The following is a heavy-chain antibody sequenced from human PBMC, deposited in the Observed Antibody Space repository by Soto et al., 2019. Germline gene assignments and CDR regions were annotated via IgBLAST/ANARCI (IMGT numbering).Heavy chain of an antibody. D-gene: IGHD3-10*01. J-gene: IGHJ6*02. CDR2: IYNDGTT. Sequence: VQLEESGGGLIQPGGSLRLSCTASGLSVRNNYMSWVRQAPGMGLEWVSVIYNDGTTYYADSVKGRFTLSRDTSKNTLSLQMDSLRAEDTAVYYCVRTLPSGRNYGMDVWGQGTTVTVSS. CDR3: VRTLPSGRNYGMDV. CDR1: GLSVRNNY. V-gene: IGHV3-53*01.